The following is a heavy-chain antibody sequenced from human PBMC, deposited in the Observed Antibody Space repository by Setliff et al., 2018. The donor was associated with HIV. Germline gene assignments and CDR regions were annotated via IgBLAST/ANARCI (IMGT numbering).Heavy chain of an antibody. V-gene: IGHV3-48*01. Sequence: GGSLRLSCAASGFTFSSYEMNWVRQAPGKGLEWISCISSSSSSIYYADSVRGRFTISRDNAKNSLYLQMKSLRAEDTALYYCATDSPSFYWGQGTQVTVSS. CDR2: ISSSSSSI. J-gene: IGHJ4*02. CDR1: GFTFSSYE. D-gene: IGHD2-2*01. CDR3: ATDSPSFY.